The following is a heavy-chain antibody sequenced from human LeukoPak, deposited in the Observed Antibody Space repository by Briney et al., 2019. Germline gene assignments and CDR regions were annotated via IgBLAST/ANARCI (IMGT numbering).Heavy chain of an antibody. V-gene: IGHV5-51*01. Sequence: GESLQISCKGSGYSFTSYWVGWVRQMPGKGLEWMGIIYPGDSDTRYSPSFQGQVTISADKSISTAYLRWSSLKASDTAMYYCARPGGYSYGWYYFDYWGQGTLVTVSS. CDR2: IYPGDSDT. D-gene: IGHD5-18*01. CDR1: GYSFTSYW. J-gene: IGHJ4*02. CDR3: ARPGGYSYGWYYFDY.